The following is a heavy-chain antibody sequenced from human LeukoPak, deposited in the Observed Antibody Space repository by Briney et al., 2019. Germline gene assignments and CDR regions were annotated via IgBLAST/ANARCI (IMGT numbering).Heavy chain of an antibody. CDR2: INPNSGGT. Sequence: ASVKLSCNASGYTFTGCYMHWVRQAPGQGLEWMGWINPNSGGTNYAQKFQGRVTMTRDTSISTAYMELSRLRSDDTAVYYCARAPGGYYFDYWGQGTLVTVSS. CDR3: ARAPGGYYFDY. CDR1: GYTFTGCY. J-gene: IGHJ4*02. V-gene: IGHV1-2*02. D-gene: IGHD3-16*01.